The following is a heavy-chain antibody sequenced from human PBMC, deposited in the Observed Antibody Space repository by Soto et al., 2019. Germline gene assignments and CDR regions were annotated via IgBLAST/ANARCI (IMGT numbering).Heavy chain of an antibody. CDR1: GFTFSNYA. Sequence: TGGSLRLSCAASGFTFSNYAVTWVRQAPGKGLEWVSTISGSGGSTYYADSVKGRFTISRDNSKNTLYLQMNSLRAEDTAVYYCARGDGDYYDGNGYLGRHWGQGTLVTVSS. CDR3: ARGDGDYYDGNGYLGRH. D-gene: IGHD3-22*01. CDR2: ISGSGGST. V-gene: IGHV3-23*01. J-gene: IGHJ4*02.